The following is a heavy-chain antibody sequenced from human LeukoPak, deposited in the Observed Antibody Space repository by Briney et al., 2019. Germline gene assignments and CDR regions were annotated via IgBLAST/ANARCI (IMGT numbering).Heavy chain of an antibody. CDR2: IYTSGST. J-gene: IGHJ4*02. CDR3: ASSSSWFDYFDY. V-gene: IGHV4-61*02. CDR1: GGSISSGSYY. Sequence: PSETLSLTCTVSGGSISSGSYYWSWIRQPAGKGLEWIGRIYTSGSTNYNPSLKSRVTISVDTSKNQFSLKLSSVTAADTAVYYCASSSSWFDYFDYWGQGTLVTVSS. D-gene: IGHD6-13*01.